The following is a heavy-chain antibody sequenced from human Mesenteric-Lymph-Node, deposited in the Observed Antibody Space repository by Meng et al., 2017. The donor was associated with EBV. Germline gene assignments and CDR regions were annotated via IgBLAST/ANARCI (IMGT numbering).Heavy chain of an antibody. D-gene: IGHD3-16*02. CDR1: GGSISSSSYY. CDR2: IYSGGRT. V-gene: IGHV4-39*01. J-gene: IGHJ4*02. CDR3: ASLLIVFGGVIVDY. Sequence: QLQLQESGLGLVGPSETLSLTCTVSGGSISSSSYYWGWIRQPPGKGLEWIGSIYSGGRTYYSPSLESRVTISVDTSKNQFSLKLNSVTAADTSVYFCASLLIVFGGVIVDYWGQGALVTVFS.